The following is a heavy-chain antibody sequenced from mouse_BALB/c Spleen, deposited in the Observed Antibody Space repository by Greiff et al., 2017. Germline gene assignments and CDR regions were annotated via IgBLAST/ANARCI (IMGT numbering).Heavy chain of an antibody. CDR1: GYTFTSYW. CDR3: ARSWDVDY. CDR2: INPSTGYT. Sequence: QVQLQQSGAELAKPGASVKMSCKASGYTFTSYWMHWVKQRPGQGLEWIGYINPSTGYTEYNQKFKDKATLTADKSSSTAYMQLSSLTSEDSAVYYCARSWDVDYWGQGTTLTVSA. D-gene: IGHD4-1*01. V-gene: IGHV1-7*01. J-gene: IGHJ2*01.